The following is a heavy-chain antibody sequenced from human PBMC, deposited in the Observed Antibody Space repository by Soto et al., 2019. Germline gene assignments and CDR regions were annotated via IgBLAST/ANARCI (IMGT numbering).Heavy chain of an antibody. J-gene: IGHJ5*02. Sequence: SETLSLTCTVSGGSISSYYWSWIRQPPGKGLEWIGYIYYSGSTNYNPSLKSRVTISVDTSKNQFSRKLSSVTAADTAVYYCAREILHCSSTSCYYGGAVWFDPWGQGTLVTVSS. CDR3: AREILHCSSTSCYYGGAVWFDP. V-gene: IGHV4-59*01. CDR1: GGSISSYY. D-gene: IGHD2-2*01. CDR2: IYYSGST.